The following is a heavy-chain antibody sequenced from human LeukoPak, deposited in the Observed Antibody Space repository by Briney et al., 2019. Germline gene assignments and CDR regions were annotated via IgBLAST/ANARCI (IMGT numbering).Heavy chain of an antibody. CDR2: ISSSSSYI. V-gene: IGHV3-21*01. CDR1: GFTFSSYS. J-gene: IGHJ4*02. Sequence: GGSLRLSCAASGFTFSSYSMNWVRQAPGKGLEWVSSISSSSSYIYYADSVKGRFTISRDNAKNSLYLQMNSLRAKDTAVYYCASGSGTSPQFDYWGQGTLVTVSS. CDR3: ASGSGTSPQFDY. D-gene: IGHD1-1*01.